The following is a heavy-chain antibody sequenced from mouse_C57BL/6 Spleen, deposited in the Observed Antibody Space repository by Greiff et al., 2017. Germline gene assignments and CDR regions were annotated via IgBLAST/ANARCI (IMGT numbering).Heavy chain of an antibody. Sequence: EVQGVESGGGLVKPGGSLKLSCAASGFTFSSYTMSWVRQTPEKRLEWVATISGGGGNTYYPERVKGRFTISRDNAKNTLYLQMSSLRSEDTALYYCARRGGNYEWYFDVWGTGTTVTVSS. J-gene: IGHJ1*03. V-gene: IGHV5-9*01. CDR3: ARRGGNYEWYFDV. CDR2: ISGGGGNT. D-gene: IGHD2-1*01. CDR1: GFTFSSYT.